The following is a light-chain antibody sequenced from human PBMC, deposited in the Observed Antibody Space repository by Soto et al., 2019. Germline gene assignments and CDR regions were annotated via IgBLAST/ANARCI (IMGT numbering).Light chain of an antibody. CDR2: TAS. Sequence: EIVLTQSPATLSLSPGERATLSCRASQSFSRNYLAWYQQKPGQAPRLLIYTASRRATGIPDRFSGSGSGTDFTLTISRLEPEDFSVYYCHQYGTAPLTFGPGTKVDI. J-gene: IGKJ3*01. V-gene: IGKV3-20*01. CDR3: HQYGTAPLT. CDR1: QSFSRNY.